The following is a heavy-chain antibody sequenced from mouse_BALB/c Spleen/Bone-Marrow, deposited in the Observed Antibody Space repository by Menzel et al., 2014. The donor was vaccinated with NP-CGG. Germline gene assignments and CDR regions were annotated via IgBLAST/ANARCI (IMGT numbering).Heavy chain of an antibody. CDR1: GFTFSSFG. Sequence: EVKLMESGGGLVQPGGSRKLSCAASGFTFSSFGMHWVRQAPEKGLEWVAYISSGSIPIFYADTVKGRFTISRDNPKNTLFLQMTSLRSEDTAMCYCTRGGNWEDFDYWGQGTTLTVSS. D-gene: IGHD4-1*01. V-gene: IGHV5-17*02. CDR3: TRGGNWEDFDY. J-gene: IGHJ2*01. CDR2: ISSGSIPI.